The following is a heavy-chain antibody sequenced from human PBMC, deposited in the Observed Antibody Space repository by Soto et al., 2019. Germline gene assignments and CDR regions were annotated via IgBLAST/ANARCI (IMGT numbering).Heavy chain of an antibody. CDR1: GFTFSSYG. CDR2: IWYDGSNK. V-gene: IGHV3-33*01. Sequence: QVQLVESGGGVVQPGRSLRLSCAASGFTFSSYGMHWVRQAPGKGLEWVAVIWYDGSNKYYADSVKGRFTISRDNSKNTLYLQMNSLRAEDTAVYYCAREEVAGPLDYWGQGTLVTVSS. J-gene: IGHJ4*02. CDR3: AREEVAGPLDY. D-gene: IGHD6-19*01.